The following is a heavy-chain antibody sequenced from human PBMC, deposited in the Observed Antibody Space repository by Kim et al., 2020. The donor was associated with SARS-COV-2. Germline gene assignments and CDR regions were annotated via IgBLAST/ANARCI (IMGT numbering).Heavy chain of an antibody. CDR2: GST. J-gene: IGHJ5*02. V-gene: IGHV3-23*01. Sequence: GSTYNATPVKGRFTISRDNSKNTRDLQMNSRRAEDTAVYYCAKDLAVFDPWGQGTLVTVSS. CDR3: AKDLAVFDP.